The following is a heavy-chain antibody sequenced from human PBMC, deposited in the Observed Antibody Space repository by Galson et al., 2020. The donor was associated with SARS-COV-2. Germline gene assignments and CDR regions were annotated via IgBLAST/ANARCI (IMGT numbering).Heavy chain of an antibody. V-gene: IGHV6-1*01. D-gene: IGHD3-16*02. CDR2: TYYRSKWHN. J-gene: IGHJ4*02. CDR3: ARGTEGRGVIDFFDY. CDR1: GERVYSNRVA. Sequence: SQTLSLTCAISGERVYSNRVAWNWIRRSPSSGLEWPGRTYYRSKWHNEYAISVKSRITINPDTSKNQFSLHLNSVTSEDTAVYYCARGTEGRGVIDFFDYWGRGTLVTVSS.